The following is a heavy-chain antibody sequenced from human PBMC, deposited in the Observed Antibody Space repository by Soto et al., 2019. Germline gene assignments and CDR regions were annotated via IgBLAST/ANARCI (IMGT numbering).Heavy chain of an antibody. CDR3: ARGGWFGPRGYYYGMDV. Sequence: PSETLSLTXTVSGGSISSYYWSWIRQPPGKGLEWIGYIYYSGSTNYNPSLKSRVTISVDTSKNQFSLKLSSVTAADTAVYYCARGGWFGPRGYYYGMDVWGQGTTVTVSS. CDR1: GGSISSYY. CDR2: IYYSGST. D-gene: IGHD3-10*01. V-gene: IGHV4-59*01. J-gene: IGHJ6*02.